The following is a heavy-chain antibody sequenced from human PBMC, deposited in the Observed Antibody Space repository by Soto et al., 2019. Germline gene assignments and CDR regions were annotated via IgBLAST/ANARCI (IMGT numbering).Heavy chain of an antibody. V-gene: IGHV3-30*18. CDR1: GFTFSNYG. Sequence: ESGGGVVQPGRSLRLSCAASGFTFSNYGMHWVRQAPGKGLEWVAVISYDGSNKYYADSVKGRFTISRDNSKNTLYLQMNSLRAEDTSVYYCAKDGSSSWYSEFDYWGQGTLVTVSS. D-gene: IGHD6-13*01. CDR3: AKDGSSSWYSEFDY. J-gene: IGHJ4*02. CDR2: ISYDGSNK.